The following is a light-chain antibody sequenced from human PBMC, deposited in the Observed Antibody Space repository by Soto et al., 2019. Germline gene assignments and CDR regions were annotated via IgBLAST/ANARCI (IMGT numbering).Light chain of an antibody. CDR1: SSDVGSYNY. Sequence: QSVLTQPASVSGSRGQSITVACTGTSSDVGSYNYVSWYQQHPGKAPKLIIYDVSNRPSGVSDRFSGSKSGNTASLTISGLQTEDEADYYCSSCTTSSALHVFGTGTKVTVL. CDR3: SSCTTSSALHV. V-gene: IGLV2-14*03. J-gene: IGLJ1*01. CDR2: DVS.